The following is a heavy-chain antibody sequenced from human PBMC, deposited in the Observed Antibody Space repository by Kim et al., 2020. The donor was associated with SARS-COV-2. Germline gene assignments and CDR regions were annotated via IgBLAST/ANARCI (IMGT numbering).Heavy chain of an antibody. CDR3: ARDLGRAVAGIFDY. V-gene: IGHV3-21*01. CDR2: ISSSSSYI. Sequence: GGSLRLSCAASGFTFSSYSMNWVRQAPGKGLEWVSSISSSSSYIYYADSVKGRFTISRDNAKNSLYLQMNSLRAEDTAVYYCARDLGRAVAGIFDYWGQGTLVTVSS. J-gene: IGHJ4*02. D-gene: IGHD6-19*01. CDR1: GFTFSSYS.